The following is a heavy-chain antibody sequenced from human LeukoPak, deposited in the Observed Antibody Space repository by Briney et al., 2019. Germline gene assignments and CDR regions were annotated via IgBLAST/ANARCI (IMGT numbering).Heavy chain of an antibody. V-gene: IGHV4-39*01. Sequence: KPSETLSLTCTVSGGSISNYYWGWIRQPPGKGLEWIGSIYYSGSTYYNPSLKSRVTISVDTSKNQFSLKLSSVTAADTAVYYCARRDDAFDIWGQGTMVTVSS. CDR1: GGSISNYY. J-gene: IGHJ3*02. CDR2: IYYSGST. CDR3: ARRDDAFDI.